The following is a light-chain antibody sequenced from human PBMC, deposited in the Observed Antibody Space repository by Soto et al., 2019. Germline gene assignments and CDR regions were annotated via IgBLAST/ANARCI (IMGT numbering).Light chain of an antibody. J-gene: IGLJ3*02. V-gene: IGLV2-23*01. Sequence: QSVLTQPASVSGSPGQSITLSCTGTSSDLGTYNLVSWYQQHPDKAPKLLIYEGTKRPSGVSNRFSGSKSGDTASLKISGLQAEDEADYYCCTYAGSNNRWVFGGGTKLTVL. CDR2: EGT. CDR3: CTYAGSNNRWV. CDR1: SSDLGTYNL.